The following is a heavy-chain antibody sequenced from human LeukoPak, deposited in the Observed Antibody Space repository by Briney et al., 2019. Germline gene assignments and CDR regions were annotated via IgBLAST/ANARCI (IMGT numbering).Heavy chain of an antibody. CDR1: GYSFTSYW. V-gene: IGHV5-51*01. CDR3: ARRPGPGYSYAYYFDY. CDR2: IYPGDSNI. J-gene: IGHJ4*02. Sequence: GESLKISCKGSGYSFTSYWIGWVRQMPGKGLEWMGVIYPGDSNIRYSPSFQGRVTISADNSITTAYLQWSSLTASDTAIYYCARRPGPGYSYAYYFDYWGQGALVTVSS. D-gene: IGHD5-18*01.